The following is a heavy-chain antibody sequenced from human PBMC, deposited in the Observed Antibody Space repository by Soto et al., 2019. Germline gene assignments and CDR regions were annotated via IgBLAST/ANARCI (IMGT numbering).Heavy chain of an antibody. V-gene: IGHV3-23*01. CDR2: ITGGGGDT. CDR3: ATGSADSRPYYFDY. Sequence: EGSLRLSCAASGFTFSNYAMSWVLQAPAKGLEWFSAITGGGGDTYYADSVKGRFTISRDNSNNIPYLQMNSLRAEDTAVYYCATGSADSRPYYFDYWGPGALVTVSS. J-gene: IGHJ4*02. D-gene: IGHD3-22*01. CDR1: GFTFSNYA.